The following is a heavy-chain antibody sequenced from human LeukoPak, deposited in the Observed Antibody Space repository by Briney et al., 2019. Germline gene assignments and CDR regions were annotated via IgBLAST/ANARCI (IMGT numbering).Heavy chain of an antibody. J-gene: IGHJ6*03. Sequence: SVKVSCKASGGTFSSYAISWVRQAPGQGLEWMGGIIPIFGTANYAQKFQGRVTITADESTSTAYMELSSLRSEDTAVYYCARYHMTTVVTPYYYYYYYMDVWGKGTTVTISS. D-gene: IGHD4-23*01. CDR2: IIPIFGTA. CDR3: ARYHMTTVVTPYYYYYYYMDV. CDR1: GGTFSSYA. V-gene: IGHV1-69*13.